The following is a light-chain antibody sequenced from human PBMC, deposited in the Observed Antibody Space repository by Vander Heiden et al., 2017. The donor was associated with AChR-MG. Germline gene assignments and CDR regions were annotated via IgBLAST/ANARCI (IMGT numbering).Light chain of an antibody. CDR1: SGHSTYA. J-gene: IGLJ3*02. CDR2: PTSHGSQ. Sequence: VTTQSPHAPAHLGPSVKPTSTPGSGHSTYAITWHQQQPEKGTRFLLKPTSHGSQNRGDGCPDRFSGSTSGAERYLTLSSLQSEDEADYDFQAWGNGFRVFRGATKLTVL. V-gene: IGLV4-69*01. CDR3: QAWGNGFRV.